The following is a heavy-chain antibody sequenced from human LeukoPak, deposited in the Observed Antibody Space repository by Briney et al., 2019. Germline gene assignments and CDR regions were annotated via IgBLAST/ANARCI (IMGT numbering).Heavy chain of an antibody. CDR2: VYYSGSA. CDR1: GGSISSSSYY. V-gene: IGHV4-39*07. J-gene: IGHJ4*02. D-gene: IGHD3-10*01. Sequence: SETLSLTCTVSGGSISSSSYYWGWIRQPPGKGLEWIGSVYYSGSAYYNPSLKSRVTISVDTSKNQFSLKLSSVTAADTALYYCAKVEGGFGYVEDAFDYWGQGTLVTVSS. CDR3: AKVEGGFGYVEDAFDY.